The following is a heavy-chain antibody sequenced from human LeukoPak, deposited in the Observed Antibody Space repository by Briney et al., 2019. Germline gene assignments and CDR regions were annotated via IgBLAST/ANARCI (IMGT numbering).Heavy chain of an antibody. CDR3: ARRSGYMSY. J-gene: IGHJ4*02. V-gene: IGHV4-38-2*02. D-gene: IGHD3-22*01. CDR1: HYSISSNYY. Sequence: PSETLSLTCTVSHYSISSNYYWGWIRQPPGKGLEWIGSIYHSGSTYYNPSLKSRVTISVDTSKNQFSLKLTSVTAADTAVYYCARRSGYMSYWGQGTLVTVSS. CDR2: IYHSGST.